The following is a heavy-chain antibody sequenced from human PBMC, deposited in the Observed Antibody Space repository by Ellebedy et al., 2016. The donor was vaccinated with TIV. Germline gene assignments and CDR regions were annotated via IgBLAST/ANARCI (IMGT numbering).Heavy chain of an antibody. D-gene: IGHD3-10*01. J-gene: IGHJ4*02. V-gene: IGHV1-69*13. CDR3: AREFYGYGSFGS. Sequence: AASVKVSCKASGGPFNNSAVNWVRHAPGQGLEWMGVIIPIFRTPNYAQKFQGRVTITADESTSTTHLELSSLRSADTAVYYCAREFYGYGSFGSWGQGTLVTVSS. CDR2: IIPIFRTP. CDR1: GGPFNNSA.